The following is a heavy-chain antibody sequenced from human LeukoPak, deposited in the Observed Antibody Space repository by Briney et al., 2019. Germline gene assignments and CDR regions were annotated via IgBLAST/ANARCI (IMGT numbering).Heavy chain of an antibody. D-gene: IGHD5-24*01. Sequence: GGSLRLSCAASGFTFSSNWMHWVRQAPGRGLVWVSRIHRDGSSTIYADSVKGRFTISRDNAKNTLYLQMNSLRSDDTAVYYCTRGDGCNLVDSWGQGTLVTVSS. V-gene: IGHV3-74*01. CDR2: IHRDGSST. CDR1: GFTFSSNW. J-gene: IGHJ4*02. CDR3: TRGDGCNLVDS.